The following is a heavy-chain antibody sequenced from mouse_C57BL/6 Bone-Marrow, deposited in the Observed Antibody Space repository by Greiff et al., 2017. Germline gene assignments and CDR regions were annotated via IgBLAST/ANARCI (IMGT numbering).Heavy chain of an antibody. CDR1: GYTFTSYW. CDR3: ARVGGYDYAWFAY. J-gene: IGHJ3*01. D-gene: IGHD2-4*01. CDR2: IHPNSGST. Sequence: VQLQQPGAELVKPGASVKLSCKASGYTFTSYWMHWVKQRPGQGLEWIGMIHPNSGSTNYNEKFKSKATLTVDKSSSTAYMQLSSLTSEDSAVYYCARVGGYDYAWFAYWCQGTLVTVSA. V-gene: IGHV1-64*01.